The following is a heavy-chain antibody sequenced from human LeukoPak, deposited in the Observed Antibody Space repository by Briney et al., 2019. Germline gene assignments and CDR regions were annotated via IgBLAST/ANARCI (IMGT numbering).Heavy chain of an antibody. CDR3: ARPRMEGTSSRYFGF. J-gene: IGHJ4*02. D-gene: IGHD6-6*01. V-gene: IGHV3-23*01. Sequence: GGSLRLSCVASRFAFSQAWMSWVRQAPGKGLEWVSGISGSGVKTNYVDSVKGRFTISRDNSKKTLYLQMDSLRDEDTAIYSCARPRMEGTSSRYFGFWGQGIVVTVSS. CDR1: RFAFSQAW. CDR2: ISGSGVKT.